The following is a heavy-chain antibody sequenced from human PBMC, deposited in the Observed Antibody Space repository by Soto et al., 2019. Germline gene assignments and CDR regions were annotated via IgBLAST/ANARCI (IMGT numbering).Heavy chain of an antibody. CDR1: GGSISSSSYY. V-gene: IGHV4-39*01. D-gene: IGHD2-2*01. Sequence: SETLSLTCTVSGGSISSSSYYWGWIRQPPGKGLEWIGSIYYSGSTYYNPSLKGRVTISVDTSKNQFSLKLSSVTAADTAVYYCARSIMCSSTTCGGPYYYYYYGMDVWGQGTTVTVSS. CDR3: ARSIMCSSTTCGGPYYYYYYGMDV. CDR2: IYYSGST. J-gene: IGHJ6*02.